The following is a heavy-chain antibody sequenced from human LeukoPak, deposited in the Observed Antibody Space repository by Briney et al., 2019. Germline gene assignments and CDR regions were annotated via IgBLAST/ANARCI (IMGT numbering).Heavy chain of an antibody. CDR3: AKDAQRGFDFSNSLES. D-gene: IGHD4-11*01. V-gene: IGHV3-33*06. CDR2: IWNDGTDK. Sequence: PGRSLRLSCATSGFTFSHYGMHWVRQAPGKGLEWVAVIWNDGTDKYYGDSVKGRFTISRDNSKNTVYLQMNSLRVEDTAVYCCAKDAQRGFDFSNSLESWGQGTLVTVSS. CDR1: GFTFSHYG. J-gene: IGHJ4*02.